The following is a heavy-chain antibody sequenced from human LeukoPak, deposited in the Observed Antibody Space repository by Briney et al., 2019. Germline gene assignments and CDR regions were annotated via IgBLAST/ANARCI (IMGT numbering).Heavy chain of an antibody. CDR3: ARKDGGFDI. CDR1: GYSISSGYY. V-gene: IGHV4-38-2*02. CDR2: IYHSGST. D-gene: IGHD3-10*01. Sequence: PSETLSLTCTVSGYSISSGYYWGWIRQPPGKGLEWIGSIYHSGSTYYNPSLKSRVTISVDTSKNQFSLKLSSVTAADTAVYYCARKDGGFDIWGQGTMVTASS. J-gene: IGHJ3*02.